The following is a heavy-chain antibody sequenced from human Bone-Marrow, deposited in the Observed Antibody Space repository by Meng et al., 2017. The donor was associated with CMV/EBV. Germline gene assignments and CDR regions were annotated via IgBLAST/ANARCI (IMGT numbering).Heavy chain of an antibody. CDR2: ISSSGSTI. CDR1: GFTFSDYY. D-gene: IGHD2-2*01. Sequence: GESLKISCAASGFTFSDYYMSWIRQAPGKGLEWVSYISSSGSTIYYADSVKGRFTISRDNAKNSLYLQMNSLRAEDTAVYYCARVIVVVPAALYYFDYWGQGTRVTISS. CDR3: ARVIVVVPAALYYFDY. V-gene: IGHV3-11*01. J-gene: IGHJ4*02.